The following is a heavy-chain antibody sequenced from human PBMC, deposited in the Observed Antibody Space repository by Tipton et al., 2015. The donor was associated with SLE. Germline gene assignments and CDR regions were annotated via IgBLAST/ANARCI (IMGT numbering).Heavy chain of an antibody. J-gene: IGHJ3*02. Sequence: TLSLTCTVSGGSISSSSYYWGWIRQPPGKGLEWIASIYYSGSTYYNPSLKSRVTLSVDTSKNQFSLKLSSVTAADTAVYYCARDWWEINAFDIWGQGTMVTVSS. D-gene: IGHD1-26*01. CDR2: IYYSGST. CDR1: GGSISSSSYY. V-gene: IGHV4-39*07. CDR3: ARDWWEINAFDI.